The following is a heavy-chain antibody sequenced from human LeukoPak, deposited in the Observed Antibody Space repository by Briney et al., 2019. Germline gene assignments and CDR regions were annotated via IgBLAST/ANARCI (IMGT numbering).Heavy chain of an antibody. CDR3: ARGPAGYSYGHFGY. CDR1: GGSFSGYY. J-gene: IGHJ4*02. CDR2: INHSGST. V-gene: IGHV4-34*01. Sequence: PSETLSLTCAVCGGSFSGYYWSWIRQPPGKGLEWIGEINHSGSTNYNPSLKSRVTISVDTSKNQFSLKLSSVTAADTAVYYCARGPAGYSYGHFGYWGQGTLVTVSS. D-gene: IGHD5-18*01.